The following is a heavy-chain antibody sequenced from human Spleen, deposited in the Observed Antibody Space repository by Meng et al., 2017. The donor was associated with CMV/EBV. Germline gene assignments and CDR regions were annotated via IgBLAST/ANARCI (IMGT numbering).Heavy chain of an antibody. CDR1: GGSISSYY. D-gene: IGHD1-26*01. V-gene: IGHV4-59*01. Sequence: SETLSLTCTVSGGSISSYYWSWIRQPPGKGLEWIGYIYYSGSTNYNPSLKSRVTISVDPSKNQFSLKLSSVTAADTAVYYCARVSITSGMAFDIWGQGTMVTVSS. J-gene: IGHJ3*02. CDR3: ARVSITSGMAFDI. CDR2: IYYSGST.